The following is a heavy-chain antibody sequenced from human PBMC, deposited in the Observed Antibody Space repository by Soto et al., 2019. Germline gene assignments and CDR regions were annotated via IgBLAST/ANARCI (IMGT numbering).Heavy chain of an antibody. CDR2: IIPILGIA. Sequence: SVKVSCKASGGTFSSYTISWVRQAPGQGLEWMGRIIPILGIANYEQKFQGRVTITADKSTSTAYMELSSLRSEDTAVYYFARSPRADYDILTGYSGDSDYWGQGTLVTVSS. CDR3: ARSPRADYDILTGYSGDSDY. J-gene: IGHJ4*02. D-gene: IGHD3-9*01. V-gene: IGHV1-69*02. CDR1: GGTFSSYT.